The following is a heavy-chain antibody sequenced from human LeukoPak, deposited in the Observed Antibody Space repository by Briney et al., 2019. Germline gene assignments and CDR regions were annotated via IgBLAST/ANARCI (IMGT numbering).Heavy chain of an antibody. V-gene: IGHV1-69*13. CDR2: IIPIVGTA. D-gene: IGHD2-2*01. J-gene: IGHJ5*02. CDR1: GGTFTSYA. Sequence: ASVKVSCKASGGTFTSYAISWVRQAPGQGLEWMGGIIPIVGTANYAQKFQGRVTITADESTSTAYMELSSLRSEDTAVYYCARGVAMMPFDPWGQGTLVTVSS. CDR3: ARGVAMMPFDP.